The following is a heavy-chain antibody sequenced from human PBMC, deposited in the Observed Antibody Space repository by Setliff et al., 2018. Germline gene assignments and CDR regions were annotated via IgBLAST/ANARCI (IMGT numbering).Heavy chain of an antibody. J-gene: IGHJ6*03. CDR2: IYSSGSI. CDR1: GGSISGYY. CDR3: ARAPDSGTYYNLYPYYNDV. Sequence: SETLSLTCYVSGGSISGYYWSWIRQPPGKGLEWIGNIYSSGSIKYNPSLRSRVTISVDTVKNQFSLRLSSLTAADTAVYYCARAPDSGTYYNLYPYYNDVWGKGTTVTVSS. D-gene: IGHD1-26*01. V-gene: IGHV4-59*08.